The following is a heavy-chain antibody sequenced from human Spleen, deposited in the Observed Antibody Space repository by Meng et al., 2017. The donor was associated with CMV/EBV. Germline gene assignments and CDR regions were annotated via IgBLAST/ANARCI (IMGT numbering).Heavy chain of an antibody. CDR1: W. CDR2: IKSVADGGTT. Sequence: WMSWVRQAPGKGMEWVGRIKSVADGGTTDYAAPVKGRFTISRDDSKNTLHLQMNSLKTEDTAVYYCTTESIVLVPGATRALAELGGFWGQGTLVTVSS. D-gene: IGHD2-2*01. J-gene: IGHJ4*02. CDR3: TTESIVLVPGATRALAELGGF. V-gene: IGHV3-15*01.